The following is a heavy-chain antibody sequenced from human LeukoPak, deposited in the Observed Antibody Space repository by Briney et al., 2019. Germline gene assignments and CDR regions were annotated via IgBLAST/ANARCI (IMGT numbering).Heavy chain of an antibody. CDR2: IYYSGST. CDR1: GGSISSYY. J-gene: IGHJ4*02. D-gene: IGHD3-9*01. Sequence: SETLSLTCTVSGGSISSYYWSWIRQPPGKGLEWIGYIYYSGSTNYNPSLKSRVTISVDTSKNQFSLKLSSVTAADTAVYYCASVTGDYFDYWGQGTLVTVSS. V-gene: IGHV4-59*01. CDR3: ASVTGDYFDY.